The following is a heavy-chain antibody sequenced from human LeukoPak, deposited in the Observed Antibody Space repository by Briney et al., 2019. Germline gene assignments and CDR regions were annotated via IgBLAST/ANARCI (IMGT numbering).Heavy chain of an antibody. J-gene: IGHJ5*01. CDR1: GFTSSNAW. D-gene: IGHD4-23*01. CDR2: IKAKTDGGRT. Sequence: GGSLRLSCAVSGFTSSNAWMNWVRQAPGKGLEWVGRIKAKTDGGRTDYAAPVKGRFIISRDDSKNTLYLQMNSLKTEDTGVYYCTSSLGYGGNSWCDSWGQGTLVTVSS. CDR3: TSSLGYGGNSWCDS. V-gene: IGHV3-15*07.